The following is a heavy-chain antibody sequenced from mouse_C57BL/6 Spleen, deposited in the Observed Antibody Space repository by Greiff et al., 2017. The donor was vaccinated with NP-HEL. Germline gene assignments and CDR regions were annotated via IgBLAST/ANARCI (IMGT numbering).Heavy chain of an antibody. Sequence: EVQLQQSGPELVKPGASVKISCKASGYTFTDYYMNWVKQSHGKSLEWIGDINPNNGGTSYNQKFKGKATLTVDKSSSTAYMELRSLTSEDSAVYYCARIRIYESSYGSAMDYWGQGTSVTVSS. V-gene: IGHV1-26*01. J-gene: IGHJ4*01. CDR2: INPNNGGT. CDR1: GYTFTDYY. CDR3: ARIRIYESSYGSAMDY. D-gene: IGHD1-1*01.